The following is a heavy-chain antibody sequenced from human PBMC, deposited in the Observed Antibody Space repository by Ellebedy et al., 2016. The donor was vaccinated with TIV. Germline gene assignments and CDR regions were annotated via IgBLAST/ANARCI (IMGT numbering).Heavy chain of an antibody. V-gene: IGHV3-7*03. CDR3: AREATVKAYNFDS. CDR1: GFTFSSYW. Sequence: PGGSLRLSCVGSGFTFSSYWMSWVRQAPGKGLEWVANIKYDDSEKHFVDSVKGRFTVSRDNAKNSLYLQMNSLRIEDTAVYYCAREATVKAYNFDSWGQGTLVTVSS. J-gene: IGHJ4*02. D-gene: IGHD4-11*01. CDR2: IKYDDSEK.